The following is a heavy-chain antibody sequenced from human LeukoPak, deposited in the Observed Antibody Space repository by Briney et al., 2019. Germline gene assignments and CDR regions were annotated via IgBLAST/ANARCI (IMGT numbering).Heavy chain of an antibody. CDR2: IKQDGSEK. CDR1: GFTFSSYW. V-gene: IGHV3-7*01. Sequence: GGSLRLSCAASGFTFSSYWMSWVRQAPGKGLEWVANIKQDGSEKYYVDSVKGRFTISRDNAKNSLYLQMSSLRAEDTAVYYCARVRISRGSYGFFDYWGQGTLVTVSS. D-gene: IGHD1-26*01. J-gene: IGHJ4*02. CDR3: ARVRISRGSYGFFDY.